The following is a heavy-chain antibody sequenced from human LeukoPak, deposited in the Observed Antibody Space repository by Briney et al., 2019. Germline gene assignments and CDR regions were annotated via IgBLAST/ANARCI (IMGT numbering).Heavy chain of an antibody. Sequence: GSSVKVSCKASGGTFSSYAISWVRQAPGQGLEWMGRIIPILGIANYAQKFQGRVTITADKSTSTAYMELSSLRSEDTAVYYCARAGSQIAANWFDPWGQGTLVTVSS. CDR2: IIPILGIA. J-gene: IGHJ5*02. CDR3: ARAGSQIAANWFDP. D-gene: IGHD6-13*01. V-gene: IGHV1-69*04. CDR1: GGTFSSYA.